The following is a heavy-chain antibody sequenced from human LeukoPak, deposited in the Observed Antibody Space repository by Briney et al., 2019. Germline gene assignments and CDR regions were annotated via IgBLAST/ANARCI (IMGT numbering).Heavy chain of an antibody. J-gene: IGHJ4*02. D-gene: IGHD2-21*01. Sequence: GGSLRLSCAASGFTLSHYGMHWVRQAPGKGLEWVAVITSDGSDKYHADSVKGRFTISRDNSRDTLYLQMSSLRAEDTAIYYCAKLISTVDYWGQGTLVTVSS. CDR2: ITSDGSDK. V-gene: IGHV3-30*18. CDR1: GFTLSHYG. CDR3: AKLISTVDY.